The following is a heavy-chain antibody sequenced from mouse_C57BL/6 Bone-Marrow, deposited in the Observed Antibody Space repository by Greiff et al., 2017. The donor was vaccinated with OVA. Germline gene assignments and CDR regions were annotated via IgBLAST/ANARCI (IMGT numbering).Heavy chain of an antibody. V-gene: IGHV1-82*01. Sequence: VQLQQSGPELVKPGASVKISCKASGYAFSSSWMNWVKKRPGKGLEWIGRIYPGDGDTNYNGKFKGKATLTADKSSSTAYMQLSSLTSEDSAVYFCVPLYDGYYLDYWGQGTTLTVSS. CDR2: IYPGDGDT. D-gene: IGHD2-3*01. CDR1: GYAFSSSW. CDR3: VPLYDGYYLDY. J-gene: IGHJ2*01.